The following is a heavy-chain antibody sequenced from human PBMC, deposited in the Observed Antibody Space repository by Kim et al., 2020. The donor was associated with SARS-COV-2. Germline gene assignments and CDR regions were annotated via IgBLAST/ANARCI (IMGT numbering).Heavy chain of an antibody. CDR2: INHSGST. V-gene: IGHV4-34*01. D-gene: IGHD3-16*02. J-gene: IGHJ4*02. CDR3: ARVTQGVWGSYRPSTYYFDY. Sequence: SETLSLTCAVYGGSFSGYYWSWIRQPPGKGLEWIGEINHSGSTNYNPSLKSRVTISVDTSKNQFSLKLSSVTAADTAVYYCARVTQGVWGSYRPSTYYFDYWGQGTLVTVSS. CDR1: GGSFSGYY.